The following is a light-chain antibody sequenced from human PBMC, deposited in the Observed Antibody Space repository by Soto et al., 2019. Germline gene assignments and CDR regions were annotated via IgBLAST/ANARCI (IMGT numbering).Light chain of an antibody. V-gene: IGLV2-8*01. Sequence: QSVLTQPPSASGSPGQSVTISCTGTSSDVGGYNYVSWYQQHPGKAPKLMIYEVSKRPSGVPDRFSGSKSGNTASLTVSGLQAEDEAGYYCSSYAGSYNWVFGGGTKLPS. J-gene: IGLJ3*02. CDR1: SSDVGGYNY. CDR3: SSYAGSYNWV. CDR2: EVS.